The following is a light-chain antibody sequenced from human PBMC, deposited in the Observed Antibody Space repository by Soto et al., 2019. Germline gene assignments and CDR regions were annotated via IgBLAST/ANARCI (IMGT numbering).Light chain of an antibody. Sequence: EIVLTQSPGTLSLSPGERATLSCRASQSVSSCYLAWYQQKPGQAPRLLIYGASSRATGIPDRFSGSGSGTDFTLTISRLEPEDFAVYYWQQYGSPPHLTFGGGTKVEIK. V-gene: IGKV3-20*01. CDR2: GAS. CDR1: QSVSSCY. CDR3: QQYGSPPHLT. J-gene: IGKJ4*01.